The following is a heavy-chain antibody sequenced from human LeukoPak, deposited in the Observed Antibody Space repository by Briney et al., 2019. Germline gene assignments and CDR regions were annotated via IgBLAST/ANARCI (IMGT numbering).Heavy chain of an antibody. Sequence: GGSLRLSCATSGFTFSNAWMNWVRQAPGKGLEWVGRNRSNSDGGTIDYAAPVKGRFTLSRDDSKTTLYLQMNSLQTEDTAVYYCATDFYDSTWGQGTLVTVSS. J-gene: IGHJ5*02. CDR2: NRSNSDGGTI. CDR3: ATDFYDST. V-gene: IGHV3-15*07. CDR1: GFTFSNAW. D-gene: IGHD3-22*01.